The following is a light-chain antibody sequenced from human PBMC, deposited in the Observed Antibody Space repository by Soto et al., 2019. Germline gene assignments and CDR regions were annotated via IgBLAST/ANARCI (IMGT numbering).Light chain of an antibody. J-gene: IGLJ3*02. CDR2: VETSGSY. CDR1: RGHSGYI. CDR3: ETWDRNTRV. Sequence: QAVVTQSSSASASLGSSVKLTCTLSRGHSGYIIAWHQQHPGKAPRYLMKVETSGSYNKGSGVPDRFSGSSSGADRYLIISYLQSEDEADYYCETWDRNTRVYGGGTKLTVL. V-gene: IGLV4-60*03.